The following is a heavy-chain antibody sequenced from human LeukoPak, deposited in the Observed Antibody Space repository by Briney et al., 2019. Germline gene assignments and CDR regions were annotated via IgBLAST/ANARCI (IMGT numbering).Heavy chain of an antibody. D-gene: IGHD4-17*01. CDR3: AKDRIDDYGDFTAFDI. V-gene: IGHV3-23*01. Sequence: GGSLRLSCAPSGFTFSSYAMSWVRQAPGKGLEWVSSTSGSGITTYYGDSVKGRFTTSRDNSNNMLYLQMNSLRAEDTAVYYCAKDRIDDYGDFTAFDIWGQGTMVTVSS. J-gene: IGHJ3*02. CDR1: GFTFSSYA. CDR2: TSGSGITT.